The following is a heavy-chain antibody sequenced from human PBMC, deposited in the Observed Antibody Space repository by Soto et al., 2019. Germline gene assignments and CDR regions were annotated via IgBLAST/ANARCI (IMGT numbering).Heavy chain of an antibody. D-gene: IGHD3-9*01. CDR3: ARDLVYDILTSGYFDY. V-gene: IGHV1-69*13. J-gene: IGHJ4*02. Sequence: VASVKVSCKASGGTFSSYAISWVRQAPGQGLEWMGGIIPIFGTANYAQKFQGRVTITADESTSTAYMELSSLRSEDTAVYYCARDLVYDILTSGYFDYWGQGTLATVSS. CDR2: IIPIFGTA. CDR1: GGTFSSYA.